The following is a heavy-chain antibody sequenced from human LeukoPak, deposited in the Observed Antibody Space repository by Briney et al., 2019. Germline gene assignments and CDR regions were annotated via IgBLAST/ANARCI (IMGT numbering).Heavy chain of an antibody. D-gene: IGHD6-6*01. V-gene: IGHV3-30*18. CDR2: ISYDGSNK. J-gene: IGHJ5*02. CDR3: AKGAQGRIENLMQLVRDNWFDP. CDR1: GFTFSSYG. Sequence: GGSLRLSCAASGFTFSSYGMHWVRQAPGKGLEWVAVISYDGSNKYYADSVKGRFTISRDNSKNTLYLQMNSLRAEDTAVYYCAKGAQGRIENLMQLVRDNWFDPWGQGTLVTVSS.